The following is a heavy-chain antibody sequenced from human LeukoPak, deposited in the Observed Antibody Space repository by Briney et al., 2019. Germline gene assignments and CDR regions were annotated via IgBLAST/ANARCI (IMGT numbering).Heavy chain of an antibody. CDR1: GFTFSSYG. CDR3: AKDQDYGDYAPDDY. D-gene: IGHD4-17*01. CDR2: IWYDGSNK. J-gene: IGHJ4*02. V-gene: IGHV3-33*06. Sequence: SGRSLRLSCAASGFTFSSYGMHWVRQAPGKGLEWAAVIWYDGSNKYYADSVKGRFTISRDNSKNTLYLQMNSLRAEDTAVYYCAKDQDYGDYAPDDYWGQGTLVTVSS.